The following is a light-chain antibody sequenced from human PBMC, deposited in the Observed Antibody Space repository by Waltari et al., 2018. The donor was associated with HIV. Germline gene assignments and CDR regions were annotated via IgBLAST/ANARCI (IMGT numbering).Light chain of an antibody. CDR1: QGISSY. J-gene: IGKJ1*01. V-gene: IGKV1-8*01. CDR2: AAS. CDR3: HQYYNYPRT. Sequence: AIRMTQSPSSFSASTGDRVTITCRASQGISSYLAWYQQNPGKAPRLLIYAASTLQSGVPSRFSGSGSGTDFTLTISCLQSEDFATYYCHQYYNYPRTFGQGTKVEIK.